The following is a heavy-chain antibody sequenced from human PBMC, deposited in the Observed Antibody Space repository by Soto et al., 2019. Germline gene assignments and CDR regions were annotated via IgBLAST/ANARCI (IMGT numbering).Heavy chain of an antibody. CDR2: ISSSSSYI. J-gene: IGHJ3*02. V-gene: IGHV3-21*01. D-gene: IGHD1-26*01. Sequence: GGSLRLSCAASGFTFSSYSMNWVRQAPGKGLEWVSSISSSSSYIYYADSVKGRFTISRDNAKNSLYLQMNSLRAEDTAVYYCACTYSGSPMAHAFDIWGQGTMVTVSS. CDR1: GFTFSSYS. CDR3: ACTYSGSPMAHAFDI.